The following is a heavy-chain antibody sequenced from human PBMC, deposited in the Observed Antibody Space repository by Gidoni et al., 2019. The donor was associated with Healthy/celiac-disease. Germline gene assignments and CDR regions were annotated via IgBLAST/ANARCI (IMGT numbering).Heavy chain of an antibody. D-gene: IGHD6-19*01. J-gene: IGHJ4*02. CDR1: GGSISSSSYY. V-gene: IGHV4-39*01. Sequence: QLQLQESGPGLVKPSETLSLTCTVSGGSISSSSYYWGWIRQPPGKGLEWIGSIYYSGSTYYNPSLKSRVTISVDTSKNQFSLKLSSVTAADTAVYYCARRGAVAKNTDYWGQGTLVTVSS. CDR2: IYYSGST. CDR3: ARRGAVAKNTDY.